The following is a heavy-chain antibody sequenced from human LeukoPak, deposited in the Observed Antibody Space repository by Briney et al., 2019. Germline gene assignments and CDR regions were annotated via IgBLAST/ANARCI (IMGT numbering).Heavy chain of an antibody. CDR1: GGSFSGYY. D-gene: IGHD5-12*01. CDR2: IYYSGST. CDR3: ASHIDWYFDL. J-gene: IGHJ2*01. V-gene: IGHV4-31*11. Sequence: SETLSLTCAVYGGSFSGYYWSWIRQHPGKGLEWIGYIYYSGSTYYNPSLKSRVTISVDTSKNQFSLKLSSVTAADTAVYYCASHIDWYFDLWGRGTLVTVSS.